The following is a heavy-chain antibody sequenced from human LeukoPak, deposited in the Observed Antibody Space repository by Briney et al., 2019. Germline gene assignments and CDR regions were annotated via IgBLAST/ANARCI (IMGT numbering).Heavy chain of an antibody. J-gene: IGHJ5*02. Sequence: GASVKVSCTASGGTFSSYAISWVRQAPGQGLEWMGGTIPIFGTANYAQKFQGRVTITADESTSTAYMELSSLRSEDTAVYYCARGRVTDVWFDPWGQGTLVTVSS. CDR1: GGTFSSYA. D-gene: IGHD2-21*02. V-gene: IGHV1-69*13. CDR2: TIPIFGTA. CDR3: ARGRVTDVWFDP.